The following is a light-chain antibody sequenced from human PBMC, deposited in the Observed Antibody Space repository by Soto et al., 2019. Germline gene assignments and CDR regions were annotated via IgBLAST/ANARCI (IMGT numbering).Light chain of an antibody. CDR1: NIGSKS. V-gene: IGLV3-21*02. Sequence: SYELTQPPSVSVAPGQTASITCGGNNIGSKSVHWNQQKPGQAPVLVVYDDSDRPSGIPERFSGSNSGNTATLTISRVEAGDEADYYCQVWDSSSDHPVFGGGTKVTVL. CDR3: QVWDSSSDHPV. J-gene: IGLJ3*02. CDR2: DDS.